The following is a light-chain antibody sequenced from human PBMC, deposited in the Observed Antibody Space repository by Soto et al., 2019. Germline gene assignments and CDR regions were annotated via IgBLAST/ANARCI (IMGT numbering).Light chain of an antibody. CDR2: GAS. Sequence: EIVLTQSPATLSLSPGERATLSCRASPSISSTSLAWYQQKPGQAPRLLIYGASTRATGIPDRFSGSESGTDFTLTISRLEPEDFVVYYCQQYGNSPFTFGQGTRLEIK. V-gene: IGKV3-20*01. CDR3: QQYGNSPFT. J-gene: IGKJ5*01. CDR1: PSISSTS.